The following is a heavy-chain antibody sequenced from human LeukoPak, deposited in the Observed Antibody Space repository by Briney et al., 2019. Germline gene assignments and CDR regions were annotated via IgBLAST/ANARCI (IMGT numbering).Heavy chain of an antibody. V-gene: IGHV1-46*01. CDR1: GYTFTSYY. CDR3: ARETDIPAAANFFDF. Sequence: ASVKVSCKASGYTFTSYYIHWVRQAPGQGLEWLGIINPTGGGTTYAQKFQGRVTMTRDTSTSTVYMELSSLRPEDTAVYYCARETDIPAAANFFDFWGQGTLVTVSS. J-gene: IGHJ4*02. D-gene: IGHD6-13*01. CDR2: INPTGGGT.